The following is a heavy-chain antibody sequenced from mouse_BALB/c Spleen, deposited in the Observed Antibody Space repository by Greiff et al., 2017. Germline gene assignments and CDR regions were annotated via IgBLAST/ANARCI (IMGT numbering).Heavy chain of an antibody. CDR2: IWGDGST. CDR3: ARDALSTVITGAMDY. CDR1: GFSLTGYG. V-gene: IGHV2-6-7*01. D-gene: IGHD2-4*01. Sequence: QVQLKESGPGLVAPSQSLSITCTVSGFSLTGYGVHWVRQPPGKGLEWLGMIWGDGSTDYHSALKSRLSISKDNSKSQVFLKMNSLQTDDTARYYCARDALSTVITGAMDYWGQGTSVTVSS. J-gene: IGHJ4*01.